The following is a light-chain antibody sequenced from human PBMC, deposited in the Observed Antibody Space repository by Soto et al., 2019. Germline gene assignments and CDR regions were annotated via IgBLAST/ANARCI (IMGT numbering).Light chain of an antibody. V-gene: IGLV1-44*01. CDR3: AAWDASLNGFYV. J-gene: IGLJ1*01. Sequence: QSALTQPPSASGTPGQRVTISCSGSSSNIGSNTVNWYQQLPGTAPELLIYSNNQRPSGVPDRFSGSKSGTSASLAISGLQSEDEADSYCAAWDASLNGFYVFGTGTKVTVL. CDR2: SNN. CDR1: SSNIGSNT.